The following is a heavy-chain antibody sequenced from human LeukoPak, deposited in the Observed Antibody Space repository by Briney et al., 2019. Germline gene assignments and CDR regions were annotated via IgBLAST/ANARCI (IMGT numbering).Heavy chain of an antibody. CDR3: ARYRGSYDLSTPRL. Sequence: GSLRLSCVASGFTFKTFWMSWVRQAPGRGLEWVADIKEDGSDKYYVDSVKDRFAISRVNAKNSLFLQMNSLGVEDTAVYFCARYRGSYDLSTPRLWGQGTSVTVTS. D-gene: IGHD3-16*01. J-gene: IGHJ4*02. CDR1: GFTFKTFW. CDR2: IKEDGSDK. V-gene: IGHV3-7*01.